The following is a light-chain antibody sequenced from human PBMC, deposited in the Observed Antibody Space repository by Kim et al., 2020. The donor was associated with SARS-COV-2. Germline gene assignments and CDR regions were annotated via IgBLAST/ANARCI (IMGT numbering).Light chain of an antibody. CDR1: QSLNSY. Sequence: EIVLTQSPATLSLSPGERATLSCRASQSLNSYLAWYQQKPGQAPRLLIYDASSRATGVTARFSGSESGTDFTLTISSLEPEDFAVYYCQQRRNWPLTFGGGTKVDIK. V-gene: IGKV3-11*01. CDR3: QQRRNWPLT. J-gene: IGKJ4*01. CDR2: DAS.